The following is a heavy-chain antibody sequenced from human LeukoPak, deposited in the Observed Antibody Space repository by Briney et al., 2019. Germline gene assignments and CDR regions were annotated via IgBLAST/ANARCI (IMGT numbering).Heavy chain of an antibody. V-gene: IGHV1-2*02. CDR2: INPNSGGT. D-gene: IGHD6-19*01. CDR1: GYTFTGYY. J-gene: IGHJ6*02. CDR3: ARTVADDYYYYGMDV. Sequence: GASVKVSCKASGYTFTGYYMHWVRQAPGQGPEWMGWINPNSGGTNYAQKFQGRVTMTRDTSISTAYMELSRLRSDDTAVYYCARTVADDYYYYGMDVWGQGTTVTVSS.